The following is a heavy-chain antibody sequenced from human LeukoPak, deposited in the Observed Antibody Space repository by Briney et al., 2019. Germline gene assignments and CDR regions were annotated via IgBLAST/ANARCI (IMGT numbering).Heavy chain of an antibody. D-gene: IGHD3-3*01. Sequence: ASVKVSCKASGYTFTSYDINWVRQATGQGLEWMGWMNPNSGNTGYAQKFQGRVTMTRNTSISTAYMELSSLRSEDTAVYYCARTGPRYYDFWSDPRGSPYYMDVWGKGTTVTVSS. CDR3: ARTGPRYYDFWSDPRGSPYYMDV. J-gene: IGHJ6*03. CDR2: MNPNSGNT. V-gene: IGHV1-8*01. CDR1: GYTFTSYD.